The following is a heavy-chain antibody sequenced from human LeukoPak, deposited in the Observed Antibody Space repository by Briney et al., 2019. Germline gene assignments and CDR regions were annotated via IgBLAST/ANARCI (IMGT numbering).Heavy chain of an antibody. V-gene: IGHV3-23*01. CDR1: GFTFSSYA. J-gene: IGHJ6*02. D-gene: IGHD5-18*01. Sequence: GGSLRLSCAASGFTFSSYAMSWVRQAPGKGLEWDSTISNSAGSTSYADSVKGRFTISRDNSKNTLYLQMDSLRAEDTAVYYCAKDGDTAPVGDVWGQGTTVTVSS. CDR3: AKDGDTAPVGDV. CDR2: ISNSAGST.